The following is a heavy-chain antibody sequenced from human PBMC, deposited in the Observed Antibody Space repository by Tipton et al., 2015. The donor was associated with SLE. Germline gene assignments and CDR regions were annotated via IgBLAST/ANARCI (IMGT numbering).Heavy chain of an antibody. CDR3: ARGGAYSSSDSDFDY. CDR2: INHSGST. J-gene: IGHJ4*02. Sequence: TLSLTCTVSGGSISSSSYYWSWIRQPPGKGLEWIGEINHSGSTNYNPSLKSRVTISVDTSKNQFSLKLSSVTAADTAVYYCARGGAYSSSDSDFDYWGQGTLVTVSS. D-gene: IGHD6-13*01. V-gene: IGHV4-39*07. CDR1: GGSISSSSYY.